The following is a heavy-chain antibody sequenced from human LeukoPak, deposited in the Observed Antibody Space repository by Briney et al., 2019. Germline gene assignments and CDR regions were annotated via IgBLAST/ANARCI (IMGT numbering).Heavy chain of an antibody. Sequence: ASVKVSCKASGGTFSSYAISWVRQAPGQGLEWMGGIIPIFGTANYAQKFQGRVTITADKSTSTAYMELSSLRSEDTAVYYCARDVSGRKPFDYWGQGTLVTVSS. V-gene: IGHV1-69*06. D-gene: IGHD3-10*01. CDR2: IIPIFGTA. CDR1: GGTFSSYA. CDR3: ARDVSGRKPFDY. J-gene: IGHJ4*02.